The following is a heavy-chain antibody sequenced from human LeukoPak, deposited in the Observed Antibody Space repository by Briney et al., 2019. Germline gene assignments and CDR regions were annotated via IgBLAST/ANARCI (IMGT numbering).Heavy chain of an antibody. CDR1: GYTFSIYS. J-gene: IGHJ4*02. V-gene: IGHV1-69*06. CDR2: IIPMSNTV. D-gene: IGHD2-15*01. Sequence: ASVKVSCKASGYTFSIYSISWVRQAPGLGLEWMGRIIPMSNTVDYAQRFQDRVTITADKSTGTAYMELSSLRSDDTAVYYCARGFCTSGHCYNDFDYWGQGTQLTVSS. CDR3: ARGFCTSGHCYNDFDY.